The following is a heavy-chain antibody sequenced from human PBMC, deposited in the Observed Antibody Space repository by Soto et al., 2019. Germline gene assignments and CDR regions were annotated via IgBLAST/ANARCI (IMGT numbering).Heavy chain of an antibody. V-gene: IGHV6-1*01. D-gene: IGHD1-26*01. CDR1: GDSVSSNSAA. Sequence: PSPTLSLTGGISGDSVSSNSAAWNWLRQSPSRGLEWLGRTYYRSKWYNDYAVSVESRITINPDTSKNHFSLQLNFVTPEDTAVYFCARGEQYSGRIFDYWGQGTLVTVSS. J-gene: IGHJ4*02. CDR3: ARGEQYSGRIFDY. CDR2: TYYRSKWYN.